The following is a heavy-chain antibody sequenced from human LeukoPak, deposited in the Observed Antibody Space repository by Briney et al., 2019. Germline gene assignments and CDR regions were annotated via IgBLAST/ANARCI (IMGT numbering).Heavy chain of an antibody. V-gene: IGHV4-61*08. CDR3: ARDHQASGLRDYYYGMDV. Sequence: SSQTLSLTCAVSGGSISSGGYSWSWIRQPPGKGLEWIGYIYYSGSTNYNPSLKSRVTISVDTSKNQFSLKLSSVTAADTAVYYCARDHQASGLRDYYYGMDVWGQGTTVTVSS. CDR2: IYYSGST. J-gene: IGHJ6*02. CDR1: GGSISSGGYS. D-gene: IGHD4-17*01.